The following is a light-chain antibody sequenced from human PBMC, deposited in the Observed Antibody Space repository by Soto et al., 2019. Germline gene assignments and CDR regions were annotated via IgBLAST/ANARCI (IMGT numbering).Light chain of an antibody. V-gene: IGLV2-11*01. CDR3: CSYAGSSTHYV. CDR1: NSDVGGYNY. J-gene: IGLJ1*01. Sequence: QSALAQPRSVSGSPGQSVTISCTGTNSDVGGYNYVPWYQQYPGKAPKLMISGVSERPSGVPDRFSGSKSGNTASLTISGLQAEDEADYYCCSYAGSSTHYVFGTGTKVTVL. CDR2: GVS.